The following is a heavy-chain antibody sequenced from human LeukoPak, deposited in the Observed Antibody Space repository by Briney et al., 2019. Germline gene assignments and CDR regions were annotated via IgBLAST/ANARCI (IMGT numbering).Heavy chain of an antibody. J-gene: IGHJ4*02. V-gene: IGHV3-30*02. Sequence: QSGGSLRLSCAASGSTFSSYSMNWVRQVPGKGLEWVAFIPYDGSNKYYADSLKGRFTISRDNSKNTLYLQMNSLRAEDTAIYYCAKDICGGDCYPHGGYWGQGTLVTVSS. CDR1: GSTFSSYS. CDR3: AKDICGGDCYPHGGY. CDR2: IPYDGSNK. D-gene: IGHD2-21*01.